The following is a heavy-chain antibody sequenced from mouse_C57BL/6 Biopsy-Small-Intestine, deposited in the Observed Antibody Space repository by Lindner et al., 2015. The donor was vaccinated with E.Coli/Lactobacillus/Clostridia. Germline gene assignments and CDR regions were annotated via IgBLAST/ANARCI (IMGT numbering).Heavy chain of an antibody. CDR3: ARSAIYYDYDGAWFAY. CDR2: INPSTGGT. Sequence: VQLQESGPELVKPGASVKISCKASGYSFTGYYMNWVKQSPEKSLEWIGEINPSTGGTTYNQKFKAKATLTVDKSSSTAYMQLKSLTSEDSAVYYCARSAIYYDYDGAWFAYWGQGTLVTVSA. D-gene: IGHD2-4*01. J-gene: IGHJ3*01. V-gene: IGHV1-42*01. CDR1: GYSFTGYY.